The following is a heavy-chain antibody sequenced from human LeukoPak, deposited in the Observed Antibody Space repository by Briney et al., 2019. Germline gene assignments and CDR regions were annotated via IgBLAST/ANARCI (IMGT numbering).Heavy chain of an antibody. CDR2: ISHSGSA. J-gene: IGHJ6*03. D-gene: IGHD4-23*01. CDR1: GGSLSSYS. CDR3: ARSQTTVVTPTFGFHYYHYMDV. V-gene: IGHV4-34*01. Sequence: PSETLSLTCAVYGGSLSSYSWSWIRQPPGKGLEWIGEISHSGSATYNPSLEGRVTISLDTSNNQFSLKLTSPTAADTAVFYCARSQTTVVTPTFGFHYYHYMDVWGKGTTVTVSS.